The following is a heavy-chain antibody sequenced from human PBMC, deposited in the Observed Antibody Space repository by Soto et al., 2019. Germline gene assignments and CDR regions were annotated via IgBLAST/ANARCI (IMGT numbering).Heavy chain of an antibody. Sequence: GGSLRLSCAASGFTFSSYGMHWVRQAPGKGLEWVAVISYDGSNKYYADSVKGRFTISRDNSKNTLYLQMNSLRAEDTAVYYCAKDPGQWLHDLGYFDYWGQGTLVTVSS. J-gene: IGHJ4*02. D-gene: IGHD5-12*01. CDR2: ISYDGSNK. V-gene: IGHV3-30*18. CDR3: AKDPGQWLHDLGYFDY. CDR1: GFTFSSYG.